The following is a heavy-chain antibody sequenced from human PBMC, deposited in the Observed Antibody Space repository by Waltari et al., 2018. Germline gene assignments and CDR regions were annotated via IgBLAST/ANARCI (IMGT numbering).Heavy chain of an antibody. Sequence: EVQLLESGGGLVQPGGSLRLSCAASGFTFSSYAMSWVRQDPGKGLEWVSVIYSGGSTYYADSVKGRFTISRDNSKNTLYLQMNSLRAEDTAVYYCAKNRGMVVVPAAMKGPFDYWGQGTLVTVSS. CDR1: GFTFSSYA. J-gene: IGHJ4*02. D-gene: IGHD2-2*01. V-gene: IGHV3-23*03. CDR3: AKNRGMVVVPAAMKGPFDY. CDR2: IYSGGST.